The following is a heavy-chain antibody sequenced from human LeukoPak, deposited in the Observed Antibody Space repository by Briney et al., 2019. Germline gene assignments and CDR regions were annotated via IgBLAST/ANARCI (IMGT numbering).Heavy chain of an antibody. D-gene: IGHD2-15*01. CDR3: ARDIVVVVAATRNWFDP. J-gene: IGHJ5*02. CDR2: VYSSGST. V-gene: IGHV4-4*07. Sequence: SETLSLTCTVSGDSINNFYWSWIRQPTGKGLEWIGRVYSSGSTDYNPSLKSRVSMSVDTSRNQFSLKLSSVTAADTAVYYCARDIVVVVAATRNWFDPWGQGTLVTVSS. CDR1: GDSINNFY.